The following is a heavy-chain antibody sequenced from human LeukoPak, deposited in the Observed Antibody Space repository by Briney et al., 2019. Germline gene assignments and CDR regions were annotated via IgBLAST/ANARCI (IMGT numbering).Heavy chain of an antibody. CDR2: ISGSGGST. D-gene: IGHD5-24*01. CDR1: GFTFSSYA. V-gene: IGHV3-23*01. Sequence: GGSLRLSCAASGFTFSSYAMSWVRQAPGKGLEWVSVISGSGGSTGYADSVKGRFTISRDNSQNTLYLQMSSLRAEDTAVYYCAKDREMAIIPGYFDYWGQGTLVTVSS. CDR3: AKDREMAIIPGYFDY. J-gene: IGHJ4*02.